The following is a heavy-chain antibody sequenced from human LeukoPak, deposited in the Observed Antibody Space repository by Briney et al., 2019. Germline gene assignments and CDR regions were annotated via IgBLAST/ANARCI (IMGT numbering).Heavy chain of an antibody. CDR2: ISYDGSNK. CDR1: GFTFSSYG. J-gene: IGHJ4*02. CDR3: AKDGVWY. Sequence: GGSLRLSCAASGFTFSSYGMHWVRQAPGKGLEWVAVISYDGSNKYYADSVKGRFTISRDNSKNTLYLQMNSLRAEDMAVYYCAKDGVWYWGQGTLVTVSS. V-gene: IGHV3-30*18. D-gene: IGHD3-3*01.